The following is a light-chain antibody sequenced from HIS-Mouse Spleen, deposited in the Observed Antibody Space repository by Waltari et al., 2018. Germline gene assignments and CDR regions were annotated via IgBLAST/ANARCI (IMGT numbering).Light chain of an antibody. CDR1: QSVLYSSNNKNY. Sequence: DIVMTQSPDSLAVSLGERATINCKSSQSVLYSSNNKNYLAWYQQKPGQPPKLLIYWASTRESGVPDRFSGSGSGTDFTLTISSLQAEDVAVYYCQQYYSTPFGQRTKLEIK. J-gene: IGKJ2*01. V-gene: IGKV4-1*01. CDR2: WAS. CDR3: QQYYSTP.